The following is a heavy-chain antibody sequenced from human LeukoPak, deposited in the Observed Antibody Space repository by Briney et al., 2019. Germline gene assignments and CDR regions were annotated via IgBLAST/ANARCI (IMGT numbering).Heavy chain of an antibody. CDR2: IASETYGGTA. CDR3: TRDQTPYY. Sequence: GGSLRLSCAASGFTFSSYAMSWVRQAPGKGLEWVGFIASETYGGTAEYAASVKGRFTISRDDSKSIAYLQMNSLKTEDTAVYYCTRDQTPYYWGQGTLVTVSS. J-gene: IGHJ4*02. V-gene: IGHV3-49*04. CDR1: GFTFSSYA.